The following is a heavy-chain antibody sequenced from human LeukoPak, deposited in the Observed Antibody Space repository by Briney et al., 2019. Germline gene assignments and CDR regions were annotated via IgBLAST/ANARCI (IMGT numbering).Heavy chain of an antibody. D-gene: IGHD4-23*01. CDR2: INHSGST. V-gene: IGHV4-34*01. J-gene: IGHJ4*02. CDR1: GGSFSGCH. CDR3: ARETTVGYFDD. Sequence: SGASSHIFAVCGGSFSGCHCSLNPQHPRKRLEWIGEINHSGSTNYNPSLKSRVTISVDTSKNQFSLELSSVTAADTAVYYCARETTVGYFDDWGQGTLVTVSS.